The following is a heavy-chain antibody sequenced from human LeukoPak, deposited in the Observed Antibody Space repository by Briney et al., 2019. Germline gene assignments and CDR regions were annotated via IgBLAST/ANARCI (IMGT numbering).Heavy chain of an antibody. J-gene: IGHJ6*02. V-gene: IGHV3-74*01. Sequence: PGGSLRLSCAASGFTFSSYWMHWVRQAPGKGLVWVSRINSDGSSTSYADSVKGRFTISRDNAKNTLYLQMNSLRAEDTAVYYCAGGNYDFWSGYWEAYYYYGIDVWGQGTTVTVSS. CDR2: INSDGSST. CDR1: GFTFSSYW. D-gene: IGHD3-3*01. CDR3: AGGNYDFWSGYWEAYYYYGIDV.